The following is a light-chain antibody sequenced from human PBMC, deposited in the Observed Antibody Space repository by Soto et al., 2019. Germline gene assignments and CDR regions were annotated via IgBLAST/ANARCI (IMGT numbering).Light chain of an antibody. Sequence: QSALTQPPSVSGSPGQSVTIACTGTTSDVGGYNYVSWYQQHPGRAPKVMIYDVRTRPSGVPDRFSGSKSGNTASLTISELQAEDEADYYCCSYAGSYTFVLGTGTKLTVL. CDR3: CSYAGSYTFV. V-gene: IGLV2-11*01. J-gene: IGLJ1*01. CDR2: DVR. CDR1: TSDVGGYNY.